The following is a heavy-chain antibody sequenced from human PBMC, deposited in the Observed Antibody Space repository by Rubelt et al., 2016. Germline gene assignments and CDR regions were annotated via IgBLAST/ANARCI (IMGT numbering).Heavy chain of an antibody. CDR3: AKEWGGSYYFFDY. J-gene: IGHJ4*02. V-gene: IGHV3-23*04. CDR1: RFTFSNYA. CDR2: ISGSGAGT. Sequence: VQLVESGGGLVQPGGSLRLSCAASRFTFSNYAMTWVRQAPGKGLEWVSTISGSGAGTYYADSVKGRFTISRDNSKNTLYLQMNSLRAEDTAIYYCAKEWGGSYYFFDYWGQGTLVTVSS. D-gene: IGHD1-26*01.